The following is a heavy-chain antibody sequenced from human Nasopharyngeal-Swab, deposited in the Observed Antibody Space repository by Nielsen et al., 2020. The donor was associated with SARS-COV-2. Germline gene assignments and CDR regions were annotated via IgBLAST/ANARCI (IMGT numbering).Heavy chain of an antibody. Sequence: ERTLRLSCEVSGFTFGNYAMSWVRHAPGKGMEWVAGINRNGGSTAYADSVKGRFTISRDNAKSYLYLQMNLLRAEDTAFYHCAREVSGSHYGSGHYNWFDPWGQGTLVTVSS. CDR1: GFTFGNYA. V-gene: IGHV3-20*01. CDR3: AREVSGSHYGSGHYNWFDP. J-gene: IGHJ5*02. CDR2: INRNGGST. D-gene: IGHD3-10*01.